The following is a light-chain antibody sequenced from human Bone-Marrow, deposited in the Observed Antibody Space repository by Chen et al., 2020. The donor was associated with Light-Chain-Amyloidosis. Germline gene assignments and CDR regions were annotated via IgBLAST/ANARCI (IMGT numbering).Light chain of an antibody. CDR1: QSISTW. CDR2: EAS. V-gene: IGKV1-5*03. J-gene: IGKJ2*04. CDR3: QQYNSYRCS. Sequence: DIQMTQSPSTLSASVGDRVTITCRASQSISTWLAWYQQKPGNAPKLLIYEASNLETGVPSRFSGSRSGTEYTLTISSLQPDDFATYYCQQYNSYRCSFGQGTKLEIK.